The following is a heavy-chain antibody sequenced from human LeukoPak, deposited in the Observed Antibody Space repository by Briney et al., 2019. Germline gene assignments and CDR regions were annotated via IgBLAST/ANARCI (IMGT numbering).Heavy chain of an antibody. V-gene: IGHV3-48*03. J-gene: IGHJ4*02. CDR3: VREPRDGPAYYFDY. D-gene: IGHD1-14*01. CDR1: GFTFSSYE. Sequence: GGSLRLSCAASGFTFSSYEMNWVRQAPGKGLEWVSCISSSGSTIYYADSVKGRFTISRDNAKNSLYLQMNSLRAEDTAVYYCVREPRDGPAYYFDYWGQGTLVTVSS. CDR2: ISSSGSTI.